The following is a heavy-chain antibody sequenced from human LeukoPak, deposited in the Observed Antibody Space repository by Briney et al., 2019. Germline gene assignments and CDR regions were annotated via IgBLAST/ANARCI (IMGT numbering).Heavy chain of an antibody. Sequence: LSGGSLRLSCAASGFTFSSYDMVWVRQTPGRGLEWVAFIRYDGSNKYYADSVKGRFTVSRDNSKNTVYLQMNSLRVEDTAVYYCVKSAYYSGSGRGGDYFDHWGQGTLVTVSS. V-gene: IGHV3-30*02. D-gene: IGHD3-10*01. CDR2: IRYDGSNK. CDR1: GFTFSSYD. J-gene: IGHJ4*02. CDR3: VKSAYYSGSGRGGDYFDH.